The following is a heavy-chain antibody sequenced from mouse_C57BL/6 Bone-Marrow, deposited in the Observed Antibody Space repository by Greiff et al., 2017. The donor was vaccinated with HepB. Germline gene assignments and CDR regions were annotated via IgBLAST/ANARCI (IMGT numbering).Heavy chain of an antibody. CDR2: IHPNSGST. D-gene: IGHD4-1*01. CDR1: GYTFTSYW. J-gene: IGHJ3*01. V-gene: IGHV1-64*01. CDR3: ARRANWSWFAY. Sequence: VQLQQPGAELVKPGASAKLSCKASGYTFTSYWMHWVKQRPGQGLEWIGMIHPNSGSTNYNEKFKSKATLTVDKSSSTAYMQLSSLTSEDSAVYYCARRANWSWFAYWGQGTLVTVSA.